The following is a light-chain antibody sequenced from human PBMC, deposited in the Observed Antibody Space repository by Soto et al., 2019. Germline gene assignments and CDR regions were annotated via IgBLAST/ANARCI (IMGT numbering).Light chain of an antibody. J-gene: IGKJ1*01. Sequence: EIVLTQSPGTLSLSPGERATLSCRASQSVSSSYLAWYQQKPGQAPRLLIYGASSRATGVADRFSGSGSGTEFTLTIDRLEPEDFATYYCQQYGSSPRAFGQGTTGDIK. CDR2: GAS. V-gene: IGKV3-20*01. CDR3: QQYGSSPRA. CDR1: QSVSSSY.